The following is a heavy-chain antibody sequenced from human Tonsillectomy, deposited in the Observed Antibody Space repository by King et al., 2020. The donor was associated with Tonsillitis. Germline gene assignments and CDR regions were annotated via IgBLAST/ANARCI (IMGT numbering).Heavy chain of an antibody. V-gene: IGHV3-21*01. D-gene: IGHD4-23*01. CDR2: ISSTSSHI. CDR1: GFSFRNYS. CDR3: AIYYGGNSG. Sequence: VQLVESGGGLVKPGGSLRLSCAASGFSFRNYSMNWVRQAPGKGLEWVSSISSTSSHIYYADSVKGRFTISRDNAKNSLYLQMNSLRAEDTAVYYCAIYYGGNSGWGQGPLVTVSS. J-gene: IGHJ4*02.